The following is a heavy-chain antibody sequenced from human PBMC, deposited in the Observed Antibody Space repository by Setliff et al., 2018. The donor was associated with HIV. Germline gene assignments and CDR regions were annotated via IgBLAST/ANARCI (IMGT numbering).Heavy chain of an antibody. V-gene: IGHV4-30-4*02. CDR3: ARGGTSSNWFGP. J-gene: IGHJ5*02. D-gene: IGHD2-2*01. Sequence: PSETLSLTCTVSGASISSGDYYWSWIRQPPGKGLEWIGYLHYNVRTFYNPSLRSRVTISVDTSKNQFSLKLTSVTAADTAVYYCARGGTSSNWFGPWGQGTLVTVSS. CDR1: GASISSGDYY. CDR2: LHYNVRT.